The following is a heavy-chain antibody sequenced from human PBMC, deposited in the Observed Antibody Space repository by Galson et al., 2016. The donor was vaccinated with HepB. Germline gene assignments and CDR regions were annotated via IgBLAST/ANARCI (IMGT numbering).Heavy chain of an antibody. J-gene: IGHJ4*02. CDR2: INWNSGSL. D-gene: IGHD4-11*01. Sequence: SLRLSCAASGFTFDDCVMHWVRQAPGKGLEWVSSINWNSGSLAYADSVKGRFTISRDNDKKSLYLQMNDLRPEDTALYYCAKDKSTTVTISAFDIWGQGTLVTVSS. V-gene: IGHV3-9*01. CDR3: AKDKSTTVTISAFDI. CDR1: GFTFDDCV.